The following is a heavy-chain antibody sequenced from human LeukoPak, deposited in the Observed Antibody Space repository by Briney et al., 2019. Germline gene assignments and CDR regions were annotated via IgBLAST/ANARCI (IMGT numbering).Heavy chain of an antibody. CDR2: ISGSGGST. V-gene: IGHV3-23*01. J-gene: IGHJ5*02. CDR3: ARDRRETMITFGGVMTAGWFDP. Sequence: GGSLRLSWAASGFTFSSYAMSWVRQAPGKGLEWVSAISGSGGSTCYADSVKGRFTISRDNSKNTLYLQMNSLRAEDTAVYYCARDRRETMITFGGVMTAGWFDPWGQGTLVTVSS. D-gene: IGHD3-16*01. CDR1: GFTFSSYA.